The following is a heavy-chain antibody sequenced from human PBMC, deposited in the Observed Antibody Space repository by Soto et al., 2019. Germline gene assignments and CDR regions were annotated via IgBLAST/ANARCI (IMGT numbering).Heavy chain of an antibody. J-gene: IGHJ6*03. Sequence: QVQLQESGPGLVKPSGTLSLTCAVSSGSISSSNWWSWVRQPPGKGLEWIGEIYHSGSTNYNPSLTRRVTISVDNFTKQFTLKLSAVTAADKAVYYCARAPAAGSYYYYYYMDVWCKGTTVTVSS. CDR3: ARAPAAGSYYYYYYMDV. CDR1: SGSISSSNW. CDR2: IYHSGST. D-gene: IGHD2-15*01. V-gene: IGHV4-4*02.